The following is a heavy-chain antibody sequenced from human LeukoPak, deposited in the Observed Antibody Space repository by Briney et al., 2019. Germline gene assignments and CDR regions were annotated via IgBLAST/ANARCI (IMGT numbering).Heavy chain of an antibody. CDR2: IKHSGST. CDR1: GGSFSGYY. V-gene: IGHV4-34*01. Sequence: SETLSLTCAVYGGSFSGYYWSWIRQPPGKGLEWIGEIKHSGSTNYNPSLKSRVTISVDTSKNQVSLQLNSVTPEDTAVYYCARRGPAGSAASGMDVWGQGTTVTVSS. J-gene: IGHJ6*02. CDR3: ARRGPAGSAASGMDV. D-gene: IGHD6-25*01.